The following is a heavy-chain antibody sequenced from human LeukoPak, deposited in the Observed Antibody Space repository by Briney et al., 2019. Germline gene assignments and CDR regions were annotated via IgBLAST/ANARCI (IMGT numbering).Heavy chain of an antibody. J-gene: IGHJ6*02. CDR1: GGSISSYY. Sequence: SETLSLTCTVSGGSISSYYWSWIRQPPGKGLEWIGYIYYSGSTNYNPSLKSRVAISVDTSKNQFSLKLSSVTAADTAVYYCASQYARNYYYGMDAWGQGTTVTVSS. V-gene: IGHV4-59*01. CDR3: ASQYARNYYYGMDA. CDR2: IYYSGST.